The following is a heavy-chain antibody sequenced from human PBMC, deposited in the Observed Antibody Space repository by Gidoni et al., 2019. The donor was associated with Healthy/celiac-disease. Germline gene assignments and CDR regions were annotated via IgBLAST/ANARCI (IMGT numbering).Heavy chain of an antibody. CDR1: GFTCSSYG. D-gene: IGHD5-18*01. CDR3: ARGTDTAMVDAFDI. CDR2: ISSSISYI. V-gene: IGHV3-21*01. Sequence: EVQLVESGGGLVKPGGSLRLSCAASGFTCSSYGMSWVRQAPGKGRGWVSSISSSISYIYYADSVKGLFTISRDNAKNSLYRQMNSLRAEDTAVYYCARGTDTAMVDAFDIWGQGTMVTVSS. J-gene: IGHJ3*02.